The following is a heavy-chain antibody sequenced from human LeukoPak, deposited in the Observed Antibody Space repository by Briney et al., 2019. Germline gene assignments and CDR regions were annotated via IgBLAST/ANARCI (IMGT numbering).Heavy chain of an antibody. CDR1: GLTFSSYW. J-gene: IGHJ4*02. CDR2: IKQDGSEK. D-gene: IGHD1-26*01. Sequence: GGSLRLSCAASGLTFSSYWMSWVRQAPGKGLEWVANIKQDGSEKYYVDSVKGRFTISRDNAKNSLYLQMNSLRAEDTAVYYCARAAATQGPDYFDYWGQGTLVTVSS. V-gene: IGHV3-7*04. CDR3: ARAAATQGPDYFDY.